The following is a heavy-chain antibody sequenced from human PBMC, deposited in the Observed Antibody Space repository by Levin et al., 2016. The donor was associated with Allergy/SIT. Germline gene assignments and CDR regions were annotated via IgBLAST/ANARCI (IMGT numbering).Heavy chain of an antibody. CDR2: IYYSGST. J-gene: IGHJ4*02. CDR3: ARRNSGYDAFDY. D-gene: IGHD5-12*01. CDR1: GGSISSSSYY. Sequence: SETLSLTCTVSGGSISSSSYYWGWIRQPPGKGLEWIGSIYYSGSTYYNPSLKSRVTISVDTSKNQFSLKLSSVTAADTAVYYCARRNSGYDAFDYWGQGTLVTVSS. V-gene: IGHV4-39*01.